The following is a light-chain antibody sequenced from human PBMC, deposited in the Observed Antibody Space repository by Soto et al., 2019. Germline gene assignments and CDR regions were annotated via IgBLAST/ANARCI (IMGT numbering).Light chain of an antibody. CDR1: QSIGSF. J-gene: IGKJ3*01. Sequence: TQSPSTLSASVGDRVTITCRASQSIGSFLAWYQQKPGQPPRLLIYDASNRATGIPGRFSGSGSGTDFTLTISSLEPEDFAFYYCQQRGNWPPTFGPGTKVNIK. CDR3: QQRGNWPPT. V-gene: IGKV3-11*01. CDR2: DAS.